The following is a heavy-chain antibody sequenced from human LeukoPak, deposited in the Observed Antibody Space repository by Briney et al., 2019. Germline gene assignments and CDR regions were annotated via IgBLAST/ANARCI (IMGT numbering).Heavy chain of an antibody. CDR2: IIPIFGTA. D-gene: IGHD6-13*01. J-gene: IGHJ5*02. Sequence: SVKVSCKASGGTFSSYAISWVRQAPGQGLEWMGGIIPIFGTANYAQKFQGRVTITADESTSTAYMELSSLRSEDTAVYYCATSAAAARDWFDLWGQGTLVTVSS. CDR1: GGTFSSYA. V-gene: IGHV1-69*13. CDR3: ATSAAAARDWFDL.